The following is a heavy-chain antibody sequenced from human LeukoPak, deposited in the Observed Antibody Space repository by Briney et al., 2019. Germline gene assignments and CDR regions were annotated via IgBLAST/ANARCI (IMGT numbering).Heavy chain of an antibody. CDR1: GYTFTSYD. D-gene: IGHD3-10*01. Sequence: ASVKVSCKASGYTFTSYDINWVRQATGQGLEWMGWMNPNSGNTGYAQKFQGRVTMTRNTSISTAYMELRSLRSDDTAVYYCARDGAGATMVRGAHPRFDPWGQGTLVTVSS. CDR2: MNPNSGNT. J-gene: IGHJ5*02. V-gene: IGHV1-8*01. CDR3: ARDGAGATMVRGAHPRFDP.